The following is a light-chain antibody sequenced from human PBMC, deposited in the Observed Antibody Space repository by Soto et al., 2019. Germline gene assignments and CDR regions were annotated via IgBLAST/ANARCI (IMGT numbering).Light chain of an antibody. V-gene: IGKV3-15*01. Sequence: EIVMTQSPATLSVSPGERATLSCRASQSVSSNLAWYQQKPGQAPRLLIYGASTRATGIPARFSGSGSGTDVTLTISSLQSEDFAVYYCQQYNNWPGKLGQGTKVEIK. J-gene: IGKJ1*01. CDR1: QSVSSN. CDR2: GAS. CDR3: QQYNNWPGK.